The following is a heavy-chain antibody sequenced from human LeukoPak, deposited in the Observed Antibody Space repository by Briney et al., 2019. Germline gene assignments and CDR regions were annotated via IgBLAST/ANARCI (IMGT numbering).Heavy chain of an antibody. D-gene: IGHD4-11*01. Sequence: GGSLRLSCAASGFIFNTYAMHWVRQAPGKGLEWVAVISYDGSNKYYADSVKGRFTISRDNSKNTLYLQMNSLRAEDTAVYYCARWDYSNYLNMDVWGKGTTVTVSS. CDR1: GFIFNTYA. J-gene: IGHJ6*03. V-gene: IGHV3-30*04. CDR2: ISYDGSNK. CDR3: ARWDYSNYLNMDV.